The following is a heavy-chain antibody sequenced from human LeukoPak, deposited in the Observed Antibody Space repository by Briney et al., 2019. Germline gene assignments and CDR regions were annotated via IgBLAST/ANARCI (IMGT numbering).Heavy chain of an antibody. CDR3: AKDNGYSYGRSFDY. D-gene: IGHD5-18*01. J-gene: IGHJ4*02. V-gene: IGHV3-9*01. CDR1: GFTFDDYA. CDR2: ISWNSGDI. Sequence: GGSLRLSCAASGFTFDDYAMHWVRHAPGKGLEWVSGISWNSGDIGYADSVKGCFTISRDNVKNSLYLQMNSLRPEDTALYYCAKDNGYSYGRSFDYRGQGTLVTVSS.